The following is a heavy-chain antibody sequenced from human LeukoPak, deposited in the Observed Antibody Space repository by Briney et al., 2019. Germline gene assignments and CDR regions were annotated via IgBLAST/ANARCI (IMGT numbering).Heavy chain of an antibody. CDR1: GDSVSSNTAA. Sequence: SQTLSLTCAISGDSVSSNTAAWNWIRQSPSKGLEWLGRTYYRSKWYNDYAVSVKSRITITADTSKNHFSLQLNSVTPEDTAMYYCARSLAVGGRNWFDPWGQGTLVTVSS. J-gene: IGHJ5*02. CDR3: ARSLAVGGRNWFDP. D-gene: IGHD6-19*01. V-gene: IGHV6-1*01. CDR2: TYYRSKWYN.